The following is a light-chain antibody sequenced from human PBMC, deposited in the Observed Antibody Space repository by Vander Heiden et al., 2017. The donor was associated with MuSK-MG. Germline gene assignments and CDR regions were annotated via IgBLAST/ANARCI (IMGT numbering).Light chain of an antibody. J-gene: IGLJ2*01. CDR1: SSDVGTYNY. Sequence: QSSLTQPASVSGSPGQSITISCTGTSSDVGTYNYVSWYQHNPGNGPKLSSHDVSNRPSGVSNRFSGSKSGHTASLTVSGLQAEDEADYYCSSYTRSDTLVFGGGTKLTVL. CDR3: SSYTRSDTLV. CDR2: DVS. V-gene: IGLV2-14*03.